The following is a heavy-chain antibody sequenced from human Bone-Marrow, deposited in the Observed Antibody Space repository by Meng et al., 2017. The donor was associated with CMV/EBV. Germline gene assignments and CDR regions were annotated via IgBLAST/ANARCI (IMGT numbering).Heavy chain of an antibody. CDR3: ARAMIPTRGWCEP. J-gene: IGHJ5*02. V-gene: IGHV4-61*01. D-gene: IGHD3-22*01. CDR1: GGSVSSGSYY. CDR2: IFYSGST. Sequence: SETLSLTCTVSGGSVSSGSYYWSWIRQPPGNGLEWIGYIFYSGSTNYNPSLKSRVTISVDTYKNQFSLKLSSVTAADTAVDYCARAMIPTRGWCEPWGQGNLVNVAS.